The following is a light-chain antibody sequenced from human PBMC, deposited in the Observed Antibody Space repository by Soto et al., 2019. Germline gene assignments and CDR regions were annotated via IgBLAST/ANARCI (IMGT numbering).Light chain of an antibody. CDR2: LGS. V-gene: IGKV2-28*01. CDR1: QSLLHTNGTNY. Sequence: DIVMTQSPLSLPVSPGEPAAISCRSSQSLLHTNGTNYLDWYLQKAGQSPQLLIYLGSNRASGVPDRFSGSGSGTDFTLKISRVEAEDVGVYYCMQALQTPLTFGGGTKVDIK. CDR3: MQALQTPLT. J-gene: IGKJ4*01.